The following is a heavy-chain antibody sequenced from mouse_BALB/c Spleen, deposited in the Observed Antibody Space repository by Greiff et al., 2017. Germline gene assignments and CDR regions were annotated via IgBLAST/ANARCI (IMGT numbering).Heavy chain of an antibody. CDR2: IRLKSNNYAT. CDR1: GFTFSNYW. Sequence: EVKLEESGGGLVQPGGSMKLSCVASGFTFSNYWMNWVRQSPEKGLEWVAEIRLKSNNYATHYAESVKGRFTISRDDSKSSVYLQMNNLRAEDTGIYYCTREYYGSYAMDYWGQGTSVTVSS. CDR3: TREYYGSYAMDY. D-gene: IGHD1-2*01. V-gene: IGHV6-6*02. J-gene: IGHJ4*01.